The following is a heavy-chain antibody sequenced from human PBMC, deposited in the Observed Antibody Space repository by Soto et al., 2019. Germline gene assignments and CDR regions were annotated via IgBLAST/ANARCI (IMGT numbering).Heavy chain of an antibody. J-gene: IGHJ4*01. D-gene: IGHD3-9*01. Sequence: ASVKVSCKASGYTFTTYGIIWVRQAPGQGLEYMGWISGFNGNTDYAQNLQGRVTMTTDTSTSTAYMELRSLRSDDTAVYFCARVGNVYDFLTGHYSDYWGQ. V-gene: IGHV1-18*01. CDR1: GYTFTTYG. CDR2: ISGFNGNT. CDR3: ARVGNVYDFLTGHYSDY.